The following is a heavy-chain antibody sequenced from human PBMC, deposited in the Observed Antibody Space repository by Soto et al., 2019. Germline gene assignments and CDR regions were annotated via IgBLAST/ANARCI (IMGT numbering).Heavy chain of an antibody. J-gene: IGHJ6*02. CDR3: ARGDSTVTPPSYYYYGMDV. CDR1: GFTFSSYA. Sequence: GGSLRLSCAASGFTFSSYAMHWVRQAPGKGLEWVAVISYDGSNKYYADSVKGRFTISRDNSKNTLYLQMNSLRAEDTAVYYCARGDSTVTPPSYYYYGMDVWGQGTTVTVSS. V-gene: IGHV3-30-3*01. CDR2: ISYDGSNK. D-gene: IGHD4-4*01.